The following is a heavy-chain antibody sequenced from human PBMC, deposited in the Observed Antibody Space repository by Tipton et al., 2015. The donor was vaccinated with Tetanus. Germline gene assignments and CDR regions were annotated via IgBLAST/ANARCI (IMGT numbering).Heavy chain of an antibody. D-gene: IGHD2-21*02. J-gene: IGHJ4*02. CDR1: GFTFSASG. CDR2: INDNGANT. V-gene: IGHV3-23*01. CDR3: AKDVGGDDSLFNY. Sequence: GSLRLSCAASGFTFSASGMTWVRQAPGKGPEWVSTINDNGANTHYADSVKGRFTISRDNSKNTLFLQMNSLRAEDTAVYYCAKDVGGDDSLFNYWGQGTLVTVSS.